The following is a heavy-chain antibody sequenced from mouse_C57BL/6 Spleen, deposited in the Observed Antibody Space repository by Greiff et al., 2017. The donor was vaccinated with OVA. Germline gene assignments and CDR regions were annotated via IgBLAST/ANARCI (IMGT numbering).Heavy chain of an antibody. CDR3: ARRDSSNAMDY. J-gene: IGHJ4*01. V-gene: IGHV1-63*01. D-gene: IGHD3-2*02. CDR2: IYPGGGYT. CDR1: GYTFTNYW. Sequence: QVQLKESGAELVRPGTSVKMSCKASGYTFTNYWIGWAKQRPGHGLEWIGDIYPGGGYTNYNEKFKGKATLTADKSSSTAYMQFSSLTSEDSAIYYCARRDSSNAMDYWGQGTSVTVSS.